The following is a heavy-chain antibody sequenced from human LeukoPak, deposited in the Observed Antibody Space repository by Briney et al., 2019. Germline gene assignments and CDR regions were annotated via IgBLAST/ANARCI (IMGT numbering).Heavy chain of an antibody. CDR3: AKGGHHFNPFFY. Sequence: PGGSLRLSCTASGCTFSSSPMGWIRQPPGKGLEWVSSIHSGGSDPFYGDSVQGRFTISRDNSKNTLSLQLNSLRVEDTAVYFCAKGGHHFNPFFYCGQGTLVTVSS. D-gene: IGHD3-3*01. J-gene: IGHJ4*02. CDR2: IHSGGSDP. V-gene: IGHV3-23*01. CDR1: GCTFSSSP.